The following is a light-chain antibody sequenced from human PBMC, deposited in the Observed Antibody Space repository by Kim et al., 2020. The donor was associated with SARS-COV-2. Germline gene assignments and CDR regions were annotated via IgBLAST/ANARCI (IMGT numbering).Light chain of an antibody. J-gene: IGLJ3*02. CDR3: ATWDDRLSAKV. V-gene: IGLV1-47*01. CDR1: RSNIGSNF. Sequence: QSVLTQPPSSSGTPGQRVTIFCSGSRSNIGSNFVYWYQHLPGTAPKLLIYRNNQRPSGVPDRFSGSKSGTSASLAISGLRSEDDADYYCATWDDRLSAKVFGGGTQLTVL. CDR2: RNN.